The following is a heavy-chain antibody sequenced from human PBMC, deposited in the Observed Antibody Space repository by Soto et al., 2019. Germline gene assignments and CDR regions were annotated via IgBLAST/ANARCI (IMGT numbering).Heavy chain of an antibody. D-gene: IGHD3-10*01. V-gene: IGHV1-69*06. J-gene: IGHJ6*02. CDR2: IIPIFGTA. CDR1: GGTFSSYA. CDR3: AREPRVKLWFGELSPQFSNYYGMDV. Sequence: SVKVSCKASGGTFSSYAISWVRQAPGQGLEWMGGIIPIFGTANYAQKFQGRVTITADKSTSTAYMELSSLRSEDTAVYYCAREPRVKLWFGELSPQFSNYYGMDVRGQGTTVTVSS.